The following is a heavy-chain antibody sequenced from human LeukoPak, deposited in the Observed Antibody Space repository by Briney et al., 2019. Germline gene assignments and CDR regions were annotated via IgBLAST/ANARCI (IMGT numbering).Heavy chain of an antibody. D-gene: IGHD4-17*01. Sequence: SETLSLTCAVYGGSFSGYYWSWIRQPPGKGLGWIGEINHSGSTNYNPSLKSRVTISVDTSKNQFSLKLSSVTAADTAVYYCAREEDYGASSWFDPWGQGTLVTVSS. CDR1: GGSFSGYY. J-gene: IGHJ5*02. CDR3: AREEDYGASSWFDP. V-gene: IGHV4-34*01. CDR2: INHSGST.